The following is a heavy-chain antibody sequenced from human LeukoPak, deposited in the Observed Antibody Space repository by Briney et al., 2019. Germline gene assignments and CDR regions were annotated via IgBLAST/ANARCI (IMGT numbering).Heavy chain of an antibody. J-gene: IGHJ1*01. V-gene: IGHV4-39*07. D-gene: IGHD3-22*01. CDR3: ARGLYYYDSSGQEYFQH. Sequence: SETLSLTCTVSGGSISSSSYYWGWIRQPPGKGLEWIGSIYYSGSTYYNPSLKSRVTISVDTSKNQFSLKLSSVTAADTAVYYCARGLYYYDSSGQEYFQHWGQGTLVTVSS. CDR2: IYYSGST. CDR1: GGSISSSSYY.